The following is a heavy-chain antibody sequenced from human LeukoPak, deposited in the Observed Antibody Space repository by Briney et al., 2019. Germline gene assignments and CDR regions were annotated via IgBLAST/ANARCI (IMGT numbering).Heavy chain of an antibody. CDR1: GFTFSDYY. D-gene: IGHD6-13*01. Sequence: GSLRLSCAASGFTFSDYYMSWIRQAPGKGLEWVSYISSSGSTIYYADSVKGRFTISRDNAKNTLYLQMNSLRAEDTAVYYCAKDRDIAAAAYYFDYWGQGTLVTVSS. J-gene: IGHJ4*02. V-gene: IGHV3-11*04. CDR3: AKDRDIAAAAYYFDY. CDR2: ISSSGSTI.